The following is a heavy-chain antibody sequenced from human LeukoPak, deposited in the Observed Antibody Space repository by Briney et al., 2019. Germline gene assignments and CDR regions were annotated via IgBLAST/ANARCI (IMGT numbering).Heavy chain of an antibody. Sequence: GESLRISCKGSGYSFTSYWIGWVRQMPGKGLEWMGIIYPGDSDTRYSPSFQGQVTISADKSISTAYLQWSSLKASDTAMYYCARGPRVLRSGYSHNDYWGQGTLVTVSS. CDR2: IYPGDSDT. V-gene: IGHV5-51*01. CDR3: ARGPRVLRSGYSHNDY. CDR1: GYSFTSYW. J-gene: IGHJ4*02. D-gene: IGHD3-3*01.